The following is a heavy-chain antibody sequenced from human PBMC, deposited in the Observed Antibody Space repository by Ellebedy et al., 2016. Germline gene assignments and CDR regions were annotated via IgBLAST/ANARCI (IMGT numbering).Heavy chain of an antibody. D-gene: IGHD6-19*01. CDR2: INLDGSQK. CDR3: ARDHVSGWALAY. CDR1: GFTFSTFW. V-gene: IGHV3-7*01. Sequence: GGSLRLSCAASGFTFSTFWMSWVRQAPGKGLEWLANINLDGSQKYYVDSVKGRFTISRDNAKNSLYLQMNSLRAEDTAVYYCARDHVSGWALAYWGQGSLVTVSS. J-gene: IGHJ4*02.